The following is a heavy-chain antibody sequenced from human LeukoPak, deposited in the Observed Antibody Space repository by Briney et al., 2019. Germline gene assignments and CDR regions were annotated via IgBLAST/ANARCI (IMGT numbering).Heavy chain of an antibody. CDR2: IIPIFGTA. D-gene: IGHD2-2*01. CDR3: ARVLFGYCSSTSCYDYYYYGMDV. J-gene: IGHJ6*02. Sequence: ASVKVSCKASGGTFSSCAISWVRQAPGQGLEWMGGIIPIFGTANYAQKFQGRVTITADESTSTAYMELSSLRSEDTAVYYCARVLFGYCSSTSCYDYYYYGMDVWGQGTTVTVSS. CDR1: GGTFSSCA. V-gene: IGHV1-69*13.